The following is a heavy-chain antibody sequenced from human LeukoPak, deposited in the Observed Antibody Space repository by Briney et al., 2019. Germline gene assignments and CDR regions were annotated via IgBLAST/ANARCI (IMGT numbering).Heavy chain of an antibody. CDR2: ISGSGGST. J-gene: IGHJ4*02. Sequence: GGSLRLSCAASGFTISSYAMSLVRQAAGKGLEWVSAISGSGGSTYYADSVKGRFTISRDNSKNTLYLQMNSLRAEDTAVYYCAKGGDYDFWSGQDNTYFDYWGQGTLVTVSS. CDR3: AKGGDYDFWSGQDNTYFDY. CDR1: GFTISSYA. D-gene: IGHD3-3*01. V-gene: IGHV3-23*01.